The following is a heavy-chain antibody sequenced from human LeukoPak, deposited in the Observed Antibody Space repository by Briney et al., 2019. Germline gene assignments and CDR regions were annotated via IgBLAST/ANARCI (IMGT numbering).Heavy chain of an antibody. J-gene: IGHJ3*02. CDR1: GFTFSDYY. V-gene: IGHV3-11*01. D-gene: IGHD6-13*01. CDR3: ARPRRIAAAGTDDAFDI. Sequence: GGSLRLSCAASGFTFSDYYMSWIRQAPGKGLEWVSYISSSGSTIYYADSVKGRFTISRDNAKNSLYLQMNSLRAEDTAVYYCARPRRIAAAGTDDAFDIWGQGTMVTVSS. CDR2: ISSSGSTI.